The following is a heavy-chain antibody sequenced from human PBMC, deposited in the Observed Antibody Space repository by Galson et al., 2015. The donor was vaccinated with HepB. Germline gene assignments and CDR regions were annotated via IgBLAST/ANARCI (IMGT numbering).Heavy chain of an antibody. CDR3: AKLVTGTTSGGVFDY. CDR1: GFTFSSYG. CDR2: ISYDGSNK. J-gene: IGHJ4*02. V-gene: IGHV3-30*18. D-gene: IGHD1-7*01. Sequence: SLRLSCAASGFTFSSYGMHWVRQAPGKGLEWVAVISYDGSNKYYADSVKGRFTISRDNSKNTLYLQMNSLRAEDTAVYYCAKLVTGTTSGGVFDYWGQGTLVTVSS.